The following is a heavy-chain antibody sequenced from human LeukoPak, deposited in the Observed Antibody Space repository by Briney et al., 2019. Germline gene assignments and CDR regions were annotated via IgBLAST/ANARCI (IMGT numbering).Heavy chain of an antibody. CDR3: VRSGGRDGGT. D-gene: IGHD1-26*01. CDR1: GFTFTDYY. V-gene: IGHV3-11*06. Sequence: GGSLRLSCAASGFTFTDYYMSWIRQAPGKGLDWLSYISSSSSDTNYADSVKGRFTISRDNAKKSLYLQMNSLRAEDTGVYYCVRSGGRDGGTWGQGTLVTVSS. J-gene: IGHJ5*02. CDR2: ISSSSSDT.